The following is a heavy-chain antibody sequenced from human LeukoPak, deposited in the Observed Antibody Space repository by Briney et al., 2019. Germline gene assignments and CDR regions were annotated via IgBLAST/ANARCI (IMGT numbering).Heavy chain of an antibody. D-gene: IGHD2-15*01. J-gene: IGHJ3*02. CDR3: ARAGPRVVAATRLYAFDI. CDR2: ISSSSSYI. Sequence: PGGSLRLSCAASGFTFSSYSMNWVRQAPGKGLEWVSSISSSSSYIYYADSVEGRFTISRDNAKNSLYLQMDSPRAEDTAVYYCARAGPRVVAATRLYAFDIWGQGTMVTVSS. CDR1: GFTFSSYS. V-gene: IGHV3-21*01.